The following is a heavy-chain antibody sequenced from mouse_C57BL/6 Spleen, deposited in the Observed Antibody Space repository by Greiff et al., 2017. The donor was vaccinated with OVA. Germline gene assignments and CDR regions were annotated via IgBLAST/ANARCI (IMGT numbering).Heavy chain of an antibody. CDR2: ISSGGDYI. CDR1: GFTFSSYA. D-gene: IGHD2-5*01. V-gene: IGHV5-9-1*02. CDR3: TRAESNYYAMDY. Sequence: EVKLVESGEGLVKPGGSLKLSCAASGFTFSSYAMSWVRQTPEKRLEWVAYISSGGDYIYYADTVKGRFTISRDNARNTLYLQMSSLKSEDTAMYYCTRAESNYYAMDYWGQGTSVTVSS. J-gene: IGHJ4*01.